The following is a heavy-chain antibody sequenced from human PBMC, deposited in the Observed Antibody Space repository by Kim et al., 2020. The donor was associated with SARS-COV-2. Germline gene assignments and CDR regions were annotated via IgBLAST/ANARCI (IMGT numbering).Heavy chain of an antibody. Sequence: SEKGRFTISRDNSKNTLYLHMNNLRAEGTAVYYCAKEGKIVVVTSGHFQHWGQGTLVTVSS. V-gene: IGHV3-30*02. D-gene: IGHD2-21*02. CDR3: AKEGKIVVVTSGHFQH. J-gene: IGHJ1*01.